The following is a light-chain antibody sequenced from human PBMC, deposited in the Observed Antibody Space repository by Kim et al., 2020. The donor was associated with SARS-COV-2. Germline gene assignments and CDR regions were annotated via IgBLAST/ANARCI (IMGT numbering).Light chain of an antibody. V-gene: IGKV1-8*01. CDR2: AAS. J-gene: IGKJ1*01. Sequence: AIRMTQSPSSFSASTGDRVTITCRASQGISTYLAWYQQKPGKAPKLLIYAASTLQSGVPSRFSGSGSGTDFTLTISCLQSEDVATYYCQQYYSSPPTFGQGTKVEIK. CDR3: QQYYSSPPT. CDR1: QGISTY.